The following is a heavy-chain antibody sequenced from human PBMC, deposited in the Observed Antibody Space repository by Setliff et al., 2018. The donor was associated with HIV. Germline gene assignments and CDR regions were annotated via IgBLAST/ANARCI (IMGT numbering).Heavy chain of an antibody. Sequence: SVKVSCKASGGTFSNNGVSWVRQAPGQGLEWVGGIIPIYGTSNYAQKFQGRVTITADELTSPAYLELNTLRAEDTAVYYCARGASSGNYLAYFDYWGQGTLVTVSS. CDR3: ARGASSGNYLAYFDY. CDR1: GGTFSNNG. D-gene: IGHD1-26*01. CDR2: IIPIYGTS. J-gene: IGHJ4*02. V-gene: IGHV1-69*13.